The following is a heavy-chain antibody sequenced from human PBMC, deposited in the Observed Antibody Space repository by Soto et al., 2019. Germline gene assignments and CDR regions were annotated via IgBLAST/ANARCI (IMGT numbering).Heavy chain of an antibody. CDR1: GFTFSSYA. V-gene: IGHV3-23*01. CDR2: ISGSGGST. J-gene: IGHJ4*02. CDR3: AKGESSWPYYFDY. D-gene: IGHD6-13*01. Sequence: EVQLLESGGGLVQPGGSLRLSCAASGFTFSSYAMSWVRQAPGKGLEWVSAISGSGGSTYYADSVKGRFTISRDNSKNTRYLQMNSLRGEDTAVYYCAKGESSWPYYFDYWGQGTLVTVSS.